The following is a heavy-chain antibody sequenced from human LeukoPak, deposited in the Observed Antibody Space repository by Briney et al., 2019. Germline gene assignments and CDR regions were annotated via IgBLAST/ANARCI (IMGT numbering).Heavy chain of an antibody. D-gene: IGHD1-26*01. V-gene: IGHV3-30*02. Sequence: GGSLRLSCAASGFIFSSYGMHWVRQAPGKGLDWVSFIRIDGDSKYYADSVQGRFTISRDNSKSTVYLQMNSLRPEDTATYHCVKVTHSGTYNSDFDYWGQGTLVTVSS. CDR3: VKVTHSGTYNSDFDY. CDR1: GFIFSSYG. J-gene: IGHJ4*02. CDR2: IRIDGDSK.